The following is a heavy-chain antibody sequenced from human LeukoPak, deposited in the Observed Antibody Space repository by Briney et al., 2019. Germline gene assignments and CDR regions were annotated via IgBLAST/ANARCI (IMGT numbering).Heavy chain of an antibody. V-gene: IGHV2-70*11. CDR2: IDWDDAK. J-gene: IGHJ4*02. Sequence: SGPTLVNPTQTLTLTCTFSGFSLSTSGMYVSWIRQPPVKALEWLARIDWDDAKYYSPSLKTRLTISKDTSKNQVVLTMTNMDPVDTATYYCARMRRYSSSWYPTDYWGQGTLVTVSS. CDR1: GFSLSTSGMY. D-gene: IGHD6-13*01. CDR3: ARMRRYSSSWYPTDY.